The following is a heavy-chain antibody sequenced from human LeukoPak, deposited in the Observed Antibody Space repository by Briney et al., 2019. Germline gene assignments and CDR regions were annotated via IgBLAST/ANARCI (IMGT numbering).Heavy chain of an antibody. CDR2: IYYSGST. Sequence: SETLSLTCTVSGGSISSSSYYSGWIRQPPGKGLEWIGSIYYSGSTYYNPSLKSRVTISVDTPKNQFSLKLSSVTAADTAVYYCARRPEQWLVKEGYFDYWGQGTLVTVSS. CDR1: GGSISSSSYY. J-gene: IGHJ4*02. V-gene: IGHV4-39*01. CDR3: ARRPEQWLVKEGYFDY. D-gene: IGHD6-19*01.